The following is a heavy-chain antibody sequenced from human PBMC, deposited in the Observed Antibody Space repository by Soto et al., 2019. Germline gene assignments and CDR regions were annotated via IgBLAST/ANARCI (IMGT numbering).Heavy chain of an antibody. CDR3: ARGRERAVAGRALGGN. CDR1: GYTFTDYY. D-gene: IGHD6-19*01. CDR2: ITPNNGDT. Sequence: GASVKVSCKASGYTFTDYYLHWVRQAPGQGLEWMGWITPNNGDTNYAQKFKGRVTMTRDTSITTAYMELSRLRSDDTAVYFCARGRERAVAGRALGGNWGPGTLVTVSS. V-gene: IGHV1-2*02. J-gene: IGHJ4*02.